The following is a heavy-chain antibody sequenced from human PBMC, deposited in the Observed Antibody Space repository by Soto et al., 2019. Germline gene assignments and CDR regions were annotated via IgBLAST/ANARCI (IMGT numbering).Heavy chain of an antibody. V-gene: IGHV4-38-2*02. Sequence: PSETLSLTCAVSGYSIRRGFHWGWIRQPPGEGRGGIGSIYHSGSTYYNPSLKSRVTISVDTSKNQFSLKLSSVTAADTAVYYCARDGLGDIVVVPAAIRGNWFDPRGQGTLVTV. CDR3: ARDGLGDIVVVPAAIRGNWFDP. CDR2: IYHSGST. J-gene: IGHJ5*02. CDR1: GYSIRRGFH. D-gene: IGHD2-2*01.